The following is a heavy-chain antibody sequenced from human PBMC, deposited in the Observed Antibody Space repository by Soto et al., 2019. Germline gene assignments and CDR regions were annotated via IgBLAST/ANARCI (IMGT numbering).Heavy chain of an antibody. D-gene: IGHD5-12*01. CDR1: GLPFSSYA. Sequence: EVQLLESGGGLVQPGGSLRLSCAASGLPFSSYAMSWVRQAPGKGLEWVSAISGSGGSTYYADSVKGRFTISRDNSKNTLYLQMNSLRAEDTAVYYCAKVSGYEPVPDYWGQGTLVTVSS. CDR2: ISGSGGST. V-gene: IGHV3-23*01. CDR3: AKVSGYEPVPDY. J-gene: IGHJ4*02.